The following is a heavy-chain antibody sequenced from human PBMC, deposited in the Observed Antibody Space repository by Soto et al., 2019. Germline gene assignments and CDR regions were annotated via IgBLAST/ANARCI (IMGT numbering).Heavy chain of an antibody. CDR1: GGSISSYY. Sequence: SETLSLTCTVSGGSISSYYWSWIRQPPGKGLEWIGYIYYSGSTNYNPSLKSRVTISVDTSKDQFSLKLSSVTAADTAVYYCARVPYGDYYFDYWGQGTLVTVSS. D-gene: IGHD4-17*01. J-gene: IGHJ4*02. V-gene: IGHV4-59*01. CDR2: IYYSGST. CDR3: ARVPYGDYYFDY.